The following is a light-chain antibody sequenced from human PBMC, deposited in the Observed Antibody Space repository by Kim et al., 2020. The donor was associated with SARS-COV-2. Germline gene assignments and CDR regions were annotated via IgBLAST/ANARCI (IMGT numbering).Light chain of an antibody. Sequence: AIRITQSPSSLSASTGDRVTITCRASQGISSYLAWYQQKPGKAPKLLIYAASTLQSGVPSRFSGSGSGTDFTLTISCLQSEDFATYSCQQYYSYPPTFGPGTKVDIK. V-gene: IGKV1-8*01. CDR1: QGISSY. J-gene: IGKJ3*01. CDR3: QQYYSYPPT. CDR2: AAS.